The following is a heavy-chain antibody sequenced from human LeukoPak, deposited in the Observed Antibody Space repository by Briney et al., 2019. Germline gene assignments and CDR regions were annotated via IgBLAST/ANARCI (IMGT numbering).Heavy chain of an antibody. J-gene: IGHJ4*02. Sequence: GESLKISCKGSGYSFTNYWIGWVRQMPGKGLEWMGIIYPGDSDTRYSPSFQGQVTISVDKSISTAYLQWSSLKASDTAMYYCARILNHYYDSSGYYYGDPYYFDYWGQGTLVTVSS. D-gene: IGHD3-22*01. CDR3: ARILNHYYDSSGYYYGDPYYFDY. CDR1: GYSFTNYW. V-gene: IGHV5-51*01. CDR2: IYPGDSDT.